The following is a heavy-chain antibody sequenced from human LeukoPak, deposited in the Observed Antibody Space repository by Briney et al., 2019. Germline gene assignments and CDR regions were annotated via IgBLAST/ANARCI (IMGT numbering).Heavy chain of an antibody. Sequence: ASVKVSSKASGFSFASYGITWVRQAPGQGLEWIGWISAYNANTNYAQKLQGRVTMTTDTSTSTAYMELRSLRSDDTAVYYCARVSYITIFGVTPTGIFDYWGQGTLVTVSS. J-gene: IGHJ4*02. CDR1: GFSFASYG. CDR3: ARVSYITIFGVTPTGIFDY. V-gene: IGHV1-18*01. CDR2: ISAYNANT. D-gene: IGHD3-3*01.